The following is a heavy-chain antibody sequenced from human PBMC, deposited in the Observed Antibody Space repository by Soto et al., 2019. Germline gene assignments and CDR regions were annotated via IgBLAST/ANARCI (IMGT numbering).Heavy chain of an antibody. Sequence: ASVKVSCKASGYSFTTYAVHWVRQAPGQRLEWMGWINVGNGNTRYSQKFQGRVTITRDTSASTAYMELSSLTSEDTAVYHCARGLAAAGTIGWFDPWGQGALVTVSS. V-gene: IGHV1-3*01. CDR3: ARGLAAAGTIGWFDP. CDR1: GYSFTTYA. D-gene: IGHD6-13*01. J-gene: IGHJ5*02. CDR2: INVGNGNT.